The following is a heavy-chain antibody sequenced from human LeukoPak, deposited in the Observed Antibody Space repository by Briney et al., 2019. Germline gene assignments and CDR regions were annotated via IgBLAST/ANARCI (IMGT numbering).Heavy chain of an antibody. CDR3: ASAGRNDAFDI. CDR1: GGSISSGGYY. CDR2: IYHSGST. Sequence: SETLSLTCTVSGGSISSGGYYWSWIRQPPGKGLEWIGYIYHSGSTYYNPSLKSRVTISVGRSKNQFSLKLSSVTAADTAVYYCASAGRNDAFDIWGQGTMVTVSS. V-gene: IGHV4-30-2*01. D-gene: IGHD1-26*01. J-gene: IGHJ3*02.